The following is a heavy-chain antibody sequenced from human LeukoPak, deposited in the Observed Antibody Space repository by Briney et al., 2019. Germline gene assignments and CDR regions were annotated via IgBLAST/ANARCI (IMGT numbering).Heavy chain of an antibody. J-gene: IGHJ6*03. CDR2: IYTSGST. CDR1: GGSISSYY. V-gene: IGHV4-4*07. CDR3: AREVFGVVIMGYYYMDV. D-gene: IGHD3-3*01. Sequence: SETLSLTCTVSGGSISSYYWSWIRQPAGKGLEWIGRIYTSGSTNYNPSLKSRVTMSVDTSKNQFSLKLSSVTAADTAVYYCAREVFGVVIMGYYYMDVWGKGTTVTVSS.